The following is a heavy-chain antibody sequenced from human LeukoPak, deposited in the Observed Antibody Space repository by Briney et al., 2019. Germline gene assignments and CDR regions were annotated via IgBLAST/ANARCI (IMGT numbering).Heavy chain of an antibody. CDR3: ARHGVTAISPYYYYMDV. CDR1: GYSFTSYW. J-gene: IGHJ6*03. D-gene: IGHD2-21*02. CDR2: IYPGVSDT. Sequence: GESLKISGKGSGYSFTSYWIGGVRQMPGKGLEWMGIIYPGVSDTRYSPSFQGQVTISADKSISTAYLQWSSLKASDTAMYYCARHGVTAISPYYYYMDVWGKGTTVTVSS. V-gene: IGHV5-51*01.